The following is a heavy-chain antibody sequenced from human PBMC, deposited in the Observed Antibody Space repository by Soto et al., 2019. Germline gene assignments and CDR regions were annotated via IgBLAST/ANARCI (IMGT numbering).Heavy chain of an antibody. CDR1: GFSLKTSGVG. D-gene: IGHD1-26*01. CDR2: IYWDDDK. V-gene: IGHV2-5*02. Sequence: QISLKESGPPLVKPTQTLTLTCNFSGFSLKTSGVGVGWIRQPPGKALEWLALIYWDDDKRYSPSLKNRLTITKDTSKNQVVLTLTDMDPADTATYCCAYRAATSGESYWGPGTLVTVSS. CDR3: AYRAATSGESY. J-gene: IGHJ4*02.